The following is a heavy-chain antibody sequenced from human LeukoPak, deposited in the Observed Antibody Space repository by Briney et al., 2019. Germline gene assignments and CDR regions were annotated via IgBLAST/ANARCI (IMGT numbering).Heavy chain of an antibody. D-gene: IGHD3-22*01. V-gene: IGHV3-23*01. CDR2: ISGSGGST. CDR3: AKGHPLPKNSYYYDSSGYYEFDY. Sequence: PGGSLRLSCAASGFTFSSYAMSWVRQAPGKGLEWVSAISGSGGSTYYADSVKGRFTISRDNSKNTLYLQMNSLRAEDTAVYYCAKGHPLPKNSYYYDSSGYYEFDYWGQGTLVTVSS. CDR1: GFTFSSYA. J-gene: IGHJ4*02.